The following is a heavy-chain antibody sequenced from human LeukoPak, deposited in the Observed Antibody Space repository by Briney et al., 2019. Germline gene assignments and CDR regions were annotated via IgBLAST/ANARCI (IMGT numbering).Heavy chain of an antibody. CDR2: IIPIFGTA. D-gene: IGHD1-26*01. V-gene: IGHV1-69*13. CDR1: GGTFSSYA. J-gene: IGHJ4*02. CDR3: ARGRVGATLTTFDY. Sequence: ASVKVSCKASGGTFSSYAISWVRQAPGQGLEWMGGIIPIFGTANYAQKFQGRVTITADESTGTAYMELSSLRSEDTAVYYCARGRVGATLTTFDYWGQGTLVTVSS.